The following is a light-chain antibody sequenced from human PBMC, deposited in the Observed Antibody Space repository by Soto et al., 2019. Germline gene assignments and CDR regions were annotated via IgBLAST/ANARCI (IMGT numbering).Light chain of an antibody. J-gene: IGLJ1*01. CDR2: VVN. V-gene: IGLV2-14*01. CDR1: SSDIGAYDY. CDR3: SSFTSTSTQV. Sequence: QSALTQPASLSGSPGQSITISCTGTSSDIGAYDYVSWFQQHPGTAPKLMRCVVNNRLSGVSNRFSGSESGNASYLTISGLQGEDEGEYFCSSFTSTSTQVFGTGTKVTVL.